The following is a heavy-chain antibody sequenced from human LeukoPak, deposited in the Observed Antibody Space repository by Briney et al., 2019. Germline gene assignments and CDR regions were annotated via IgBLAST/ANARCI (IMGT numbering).Heavy chain of an antibody. CDR2: IKRDGVET. CDR1: GLTLSNYC. CDR3: TRGGRNTSYYWYY. V-gene: IGHV3-7*01. J-gene: IGHJ4*02. D-gene: IGHD1-26*01. Sequence: PGGSLRLSCAASGLTLSNYCMTWVRQGPGKGLEWVATIKRDGVETYYVDSVRGRFTISRDNAENSVYLRMNNLRDEDTAVYYCTRGGRNTSYYWYYWGRGTLVTVSS.